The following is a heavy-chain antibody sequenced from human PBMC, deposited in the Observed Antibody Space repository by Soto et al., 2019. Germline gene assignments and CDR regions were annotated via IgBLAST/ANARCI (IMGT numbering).Heavy chain of an antibody. CDR2: IKPNSGGT. CDR3: ARDRQGYCSGGSCSYYFDY. CDR1: GYTVTGYY. J-gene: IGHJ4*02. Sequence: ASVKVSCKASGYTVTGYYMHWVRQAPGQGLEWMGWIKPNSGGTNYGKKFQGWVTMTRDTSISTAYMELSRLRSDDTAVYYCARDRQGYCSGGSCSYYFDYWGQGTLVTVSS. D-gene: IGHD2-15*01. V-gene: IGHV1-2*04.